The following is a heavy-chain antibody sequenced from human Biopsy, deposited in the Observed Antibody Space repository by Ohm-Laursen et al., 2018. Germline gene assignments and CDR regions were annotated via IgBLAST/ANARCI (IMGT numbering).Heavy chain of an antibody. CDR3: ARAPEGVVLTDYYYYYGMDI. V-gene: IGHV1-69*04. D-gene: IGHD3-22*01. CDR1: GGTFTTYA. Sequence: SVKASCNASGGTFTTYAISWVRQAPGQGLEWMGRIIPIVGITHYAQKFRGRVTITADKSMSTAYMELSSLTADDTAVYYCARAPEGVVLTDYYYYYGMDIWGQGTTVTVSS. J-gene: IGHJ6*02. CDR2: IIPIVGIT.